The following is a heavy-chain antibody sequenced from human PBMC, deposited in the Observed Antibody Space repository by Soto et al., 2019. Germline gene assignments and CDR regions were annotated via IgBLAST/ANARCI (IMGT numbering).Heavy chain of an antibody. J-gene: IGHJ6*02. CDR1: GYTFTSYA. CDR3: AVTYCSDGRCYRGPDNYYYAMDV. Sequence: GAAVKVSCKASGYTFTSYAMHWVRQAPGQRLEWMGWINAGNGNTKYSQKFQGRVTITADESTTTAYMELSSLRSEDTAVYYCAVTYCSDGRCYRGPDNYYYAMDVWGQGTTVTVS. D-gene: IGHD2-8*01. CDR2: INAGNGNT. V-gene: IGHV1-3*01.